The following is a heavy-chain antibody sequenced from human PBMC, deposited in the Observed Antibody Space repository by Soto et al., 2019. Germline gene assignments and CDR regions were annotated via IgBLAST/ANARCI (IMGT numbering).Heavy chain of an antibody. CDR3: ACARLEGLRAPDY. V-gene: IGHV4-30-4*01. J-gene: IGHJ4*02. CDR2: IYYSGRT. Sequence: QVQLQESGPGLVKPSQTLSLTCTVSGGSISSGDYYWSWIRQPPGKGLEWIGYIYYSGRTYYNLSLKSCVTVSVDTSRNQFSLKLSSVTAAVTAVYYGACARLEGLRAPDYWGQGTLVTVSS. CDR1: GGSISSGDYY. D-gene: IGHD6-25*01.